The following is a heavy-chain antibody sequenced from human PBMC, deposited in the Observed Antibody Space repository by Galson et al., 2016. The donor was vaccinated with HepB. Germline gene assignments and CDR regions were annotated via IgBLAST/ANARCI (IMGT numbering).Heavy chain of an antibody. CDR3: ARDESAVGAMGKFDY. V-gene: IGHV3-7*01. CDR1: GFMSSSYW. J-gene: IGHJ4*02. CDR2: IKQDGSEQ. Sequence: SLRLSCAASGFMSSSYWMSWVRQAPVRGLEWVANIKQDGSEQYYVDSLKGRFTISRDNTENSLYLQMNSLRVEDTAVYYCARDESAVGAMGKFDYWGQGTLVTVSS. D-gene: IGHD1-26*01.